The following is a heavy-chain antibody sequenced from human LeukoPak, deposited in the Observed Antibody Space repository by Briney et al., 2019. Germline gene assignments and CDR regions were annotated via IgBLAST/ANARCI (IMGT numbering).Heavy chain of an antibody. J-gene: IGHJ4*02. CDR2: IIPILGIA. Sequence: GSSVKASCKASGGTFSSYAISWVRQAPGQGLEWMGRIIPILGIANYAQKFQGRVTITADKSTSTAYMELSSLRSEDTAVYYCARDPEFDYWGQGALVTVSS. CDR3: ARDPEFDY. V-gene: IGHV1-69*04. CDR1: GGTFSSYA.